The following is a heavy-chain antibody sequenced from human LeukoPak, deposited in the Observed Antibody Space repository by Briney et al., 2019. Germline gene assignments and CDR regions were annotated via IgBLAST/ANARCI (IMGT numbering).Heavy chain of an antibody. V-gene: IGHV3-72*01. D-gene: IGHD4-17*01. Sequence: GGSLRLSCAASGFTFSDSYMDWVRQAPGKGLQWVGRIRNKPHSYTTDYAASVKGRFTISRDDSKNSLFLLMNTLKTEDTAVYYCVRVRHGDYFDPWGLGTLVTVSS. CDR1: GFTFSDSY. J-gene: IGHJ4*02. CDR2: IRNKPHSYTT. CDR3: VRVRHGDYFDP.